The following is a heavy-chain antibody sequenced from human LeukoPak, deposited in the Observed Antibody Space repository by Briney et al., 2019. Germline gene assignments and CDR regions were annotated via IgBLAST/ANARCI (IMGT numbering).Heavy chain of an antibody. D-gene: IGHD3-10*01. CDR1: GGSISSSSYY. V-gene: IGHV4-39*07. CDR2: IYYSGST. CDR3: ARDDPYYYGSGSPVH. Sequence: PSETLSLTCTVSGGSISSSSYYWGWIRQPPGKGLEWIGSIYYSGSTYYNPSLKSRVTISVDTSKNQFSLKLSSVTAADTAVYYCARDDPYYYGSGSPVHWGQGTLVTVSS. J-gene: IGHJ4*02.